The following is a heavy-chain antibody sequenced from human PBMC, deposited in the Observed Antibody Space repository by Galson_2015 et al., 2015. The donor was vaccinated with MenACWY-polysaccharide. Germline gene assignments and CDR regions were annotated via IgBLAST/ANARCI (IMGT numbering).Heavy chain of an antibody. CDR2: INPNSGGT. D-gene: IGHD5-12*01. J-gene: IGHJ1*01. CDR1: GYTFTGYY. V-gene: IGHV1-2*06. Sequence: SVKVSCKASGYTFTGYYMHWVRQAPGQGLEWMGRINPNSGGTNYAQKFQGRVTMTRDTSISTAYKELSRLRSDDTAVYYCARDRGYDYCYQHWGQGTLVTVSS. CDR3: ARDRGYDYCYQH.